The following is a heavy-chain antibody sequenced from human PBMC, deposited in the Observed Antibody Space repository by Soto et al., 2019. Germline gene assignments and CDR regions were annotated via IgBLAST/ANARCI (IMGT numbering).Heavy chain of an antibody. CDR1: GYSFTNND. CDR3: ARMATFGSLNWFDP. J-gene: IGHJ5*02. V-gene: IGHV1-8*01. CDR2: MNPGSGDT. Sequence: ASVKVSCKASGYSFTNNDVTWVRQATVQGLEWMGWMNPGSGDTGYAQNFQGRVTMTRDISIATAYMELSSLRSDDTAIYYCARMATFGSLNWFDPGGQGTLVTVSS. D-gene: IGHD3-16*01.